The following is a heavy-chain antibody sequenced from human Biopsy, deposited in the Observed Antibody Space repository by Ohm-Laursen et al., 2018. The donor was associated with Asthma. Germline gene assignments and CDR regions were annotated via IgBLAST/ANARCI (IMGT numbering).Heavy chain of an antibody. D-gene: IGHD1-1*01. J-gene: IGHJ3*02. V-gene: IGHV3-30*01. CDR2: ISKDASTQ. CDR3: VRDGTDDAFDI. Sequence: SLRRSCTAFGFSFSNFAIHWVRQAPGKGLEWVGVISKDASTQDYADSVKGRFTMARENSKNTLDLQMNSLREEDTAVYYCVRDGTDDAFDIWGQGTVVSVSS. CDR1: GFSFSNFA.